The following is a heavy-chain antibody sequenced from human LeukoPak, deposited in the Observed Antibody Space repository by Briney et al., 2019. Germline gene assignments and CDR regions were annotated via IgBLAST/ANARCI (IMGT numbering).Heavy chain of an antibody. J-gene: IGHJ4*02. D-gene: IGHD6-13*01. CDR2: INHSGST. CDR1: GGPFSDYY. Sequence: SETLSLTCAVYGGPFSDYYWSWIRQPPGKGLEWIGEINHSGSTNSNPSLKSRVTISVDTSKNQFSLKLSSVTAADTAVYYCARAGNRRRSSMDYWGQGTLLTVSS. CDR3: ARAGNRRRSSMDY. V-gene: IGHV4-34*01.